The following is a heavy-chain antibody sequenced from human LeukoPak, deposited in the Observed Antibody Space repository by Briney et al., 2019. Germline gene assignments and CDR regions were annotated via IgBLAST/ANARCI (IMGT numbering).Heavy chain of an antibody. D-gene: IGHD6-6*01. J-gene: IGHJ6*03. Sequence: GGSLRLSCAASGFTFSSYSMNWLRQAPGKGLEWISYISSGSSTIYYSGYVKGRFTISRDNAKNSLYLQMSSLRSDDTAVYYCARGGIAARNLCMDVWGKGTTVTVSS. CDR2: ISSGSSTI. CDR1: GFTFSSYS. CDR3: ARGGIAARNLCMDV. V-gene: IGHV3-48*01.